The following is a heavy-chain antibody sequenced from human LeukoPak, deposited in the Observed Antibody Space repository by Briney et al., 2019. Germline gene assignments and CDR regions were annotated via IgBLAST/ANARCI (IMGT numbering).Heavy chain of an antibody. Sequence: PGGSLRLSCAASGFTFSDYYMSWIRQAPGKGLEWVSSVTAGGGGTYYADSVKGRFTISRDNSENTLFLQMNSLRAEDTAVYYCAKGRLRSSTFSTDCWGPGTLVTVSS. CDR1: GFTFSDYY. J-gene: IGHJ4*02. CDR3: AKGRLRSSTFSTDC. V-gene: IGHV3-23*01. D-gene: IGHD2-2*01. CDR2: VTAGGGGT.